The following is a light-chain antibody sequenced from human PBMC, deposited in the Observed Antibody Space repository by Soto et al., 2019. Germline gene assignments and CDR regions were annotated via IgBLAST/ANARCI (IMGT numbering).Light chain of an antibody. V-gene: IGKV3-11*01. Sequence: EIVLTQSPATLSLSPGDRATLFCRASQNIGRYLSWYQQRPGQAPRLLIYHTPNGATGIPARFSGSGSGTDYTLTISSLEPEDFAVYYCQQGSDWPLTFGGGTKVEIK. CDR1: QNIGRY. CDR3: QQGSDWPLT. J-gene: IGKJ4*01. CDR2: HTP.